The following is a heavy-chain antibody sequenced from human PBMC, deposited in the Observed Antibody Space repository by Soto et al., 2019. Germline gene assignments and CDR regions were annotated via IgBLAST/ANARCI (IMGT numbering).Heavy chain of an antibody. D-gene: IGHD3-22*01. CDR2: ISGSGGST. J-gene: IGHJ4*02. CDR1: GFTFTGYA. Sequence: GGSLRLSCAASGFTFTGYAMSWVRQAPGMGLEWVSAISGSGGSTYYADSVKGRFTISRDNSKNTLYLQTDSLRTEDTDVYYCAKDSTGVVIPTVIDYWGQGTLVTVYS. CDR3: AKDSTGVVIPTVIDY. V-gene: IGHV3-23*01.